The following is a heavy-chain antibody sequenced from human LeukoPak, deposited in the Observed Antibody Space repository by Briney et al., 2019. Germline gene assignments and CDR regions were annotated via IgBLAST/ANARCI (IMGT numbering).Heavy chain of an antibody. D-gene: IGHD3-10*01. J-gene: IGHJ6*03. CDR1: GGSISSYY. CDR2: IYSSGST. CDR3: ARDGVTMLRARLNPRDKYNYYMDV. Sequence: KPSETLSLTCTVSGGSISSYYWTWIRQPPGKGLEWIGYIYSSGSTDYNPSLKSRVTISVDTSRNQFSLKLSSVTAADTAVYYCARDGVTMLRARLNPRDKYNYYMDVWGKGTTVTVSS. V-gene: IGHV4-59*01.